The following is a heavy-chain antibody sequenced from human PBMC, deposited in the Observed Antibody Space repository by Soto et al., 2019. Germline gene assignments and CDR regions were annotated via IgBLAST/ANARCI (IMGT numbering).Heavy chain of an antibody. V-gene: IGHV3-7*01. CDR3: ARQMESSGHFPPWFDP. J-gene: IGHJ5*02. D-gene: IGHD3-22*01. CDR1: GFTFSNYW. Sequence: EVQLVESGGGLVQPGGSLRLSCAASGFTFSNYWMSWVRQTPGKGLEWVANVKQDGSEKYYVASVRGRFTISRDNDKNSRDLEMKSLTAVDMGVYYCARQMESSGHFPPWFDPWGRGTLVTVSS. CDR2: VKQDGSEK.